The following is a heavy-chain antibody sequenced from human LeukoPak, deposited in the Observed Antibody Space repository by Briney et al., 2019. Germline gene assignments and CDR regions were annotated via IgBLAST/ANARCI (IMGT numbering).Heavy chain of an antibody. CDR1: GYTFTGYY. CDR3: ARDQLLLWFGELLIGSEAFDI. Sequence: ASVKVSCKASGYTFTGYYMHWVRQAPGQGLEWMGWINPNSGGTNYAQKLQGRVTMTTDTSTSTAYMELRSLRSDDTAVYYCARDQLLLWFGELLIGSEAFDIWGQGTMVTVSS. V-gene: IGHV1-2*02. CDR2: INPNSGGT. J-gene: IGHJ3*02. D-gene: IGHD3-10*01.